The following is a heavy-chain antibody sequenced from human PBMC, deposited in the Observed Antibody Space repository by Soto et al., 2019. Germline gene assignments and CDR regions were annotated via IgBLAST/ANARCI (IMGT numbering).Heavy chain of an antibody. CDR1: GFSFSDYY. D-gene: IGHD3-22*01. V-gene: IGHV3-11*06. CDR3: ESARLVVEGRYDY. J-gene: IGHJ4*02. Sequence: PGGSLRLSCAVSGFSFSDYYMNWIRQAPGKGLEWLSYISSTATYTNYADSVRGRFTISRDSAKNSLYLDMNGLRAEDTAVYYCESARLVVEGRYDYWGQGTLVTVSS. CDR2: ISSTATYT.